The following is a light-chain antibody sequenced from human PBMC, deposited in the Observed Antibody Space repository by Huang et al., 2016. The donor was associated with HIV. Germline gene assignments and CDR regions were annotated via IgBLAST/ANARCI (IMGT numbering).Light chain of an antibody. J-gene: IGKJ2*01. V-gene: IGKV3-15*01. Sequence: ESVLTQSPGTLSVSPGERATLSCRTSQGIGNSLAWYQLKPGQAPRLLIYETFIRASDIPTRFSGGGSEIDFTLTISGLQSEDSAVYYCQQYHEWPRTFGQGTKVEIK. CDR2: ETF. CDR1: QGIGNS. CDR3: QQYHEWPRT.